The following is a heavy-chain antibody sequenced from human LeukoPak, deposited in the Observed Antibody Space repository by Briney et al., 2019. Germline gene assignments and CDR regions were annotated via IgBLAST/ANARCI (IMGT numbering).Heavy chain of an antibody. Sequence: PGGSLRLSCAASGFTVSSNYMSWVRQAPGKGLEWVSVIYSGGSTYYADSVKGRFTISRDNSKNTLYLQINSLRAEDTAVYYCARAGYCGGDCYYFQHWGQGTLVTVSS. V-gene: IGHV3-53*01. CDR1: GFTVSSNY. CDR2: IYSGGST. CDR3: ARAGYCGGDCYYFQH. J-gene: IGHJ1*01. D-gene: IGHD2-21*02.